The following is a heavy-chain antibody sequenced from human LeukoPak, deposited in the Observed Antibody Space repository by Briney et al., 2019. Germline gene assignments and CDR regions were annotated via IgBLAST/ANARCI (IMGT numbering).Heavy chain of an antibody. CDR2: IYYSGST. Sequence: PSETLSLTCTVSGGSISSSSYYWGWIRQPPGKVLEWIGSIYYSGSTYYNPALKSRATISVDTSKNQFSLKLRAVTAAGTALYYCARLVVVGVLDYWGQGTLVHVSS. V-gene: IGHV4-39*01. D-gene: IGHD2-2*01. J-gene: IGHJ4*02. CDR1: GGSISSSSYY. CDR3: ARLVVVGVLDY.